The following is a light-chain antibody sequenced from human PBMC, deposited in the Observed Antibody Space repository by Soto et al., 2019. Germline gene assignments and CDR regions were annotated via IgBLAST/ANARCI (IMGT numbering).Light chain of an antibody. J-gene: IGKJ1*01. CDR2: GAS. CDR3: QQYGSSPWT. CDR1: QSVGNRY. V-gene: IGKV3-20*01. Sequence: EIVLTQSPVTLSLSPGERATLSCRASQSVGNRYLAWYQQRPGQAPRLLIWGASSKTPGIPDRISGTGSGTDFTLTISRLEPEDFAVYYCQQYGSSPWTFGQGTKVEIK.